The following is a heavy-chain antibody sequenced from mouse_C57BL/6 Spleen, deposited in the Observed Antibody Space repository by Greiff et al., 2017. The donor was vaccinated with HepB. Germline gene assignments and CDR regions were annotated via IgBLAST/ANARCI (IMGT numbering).Heavy chain of an antibody. CDR2: FYPGSGSI. Sequence: VQLQQSGAELVKPGASVKLSCKASGFTFTEYSIHWVKQRPGQGLEWIGWFYPGSGSIKYNEKFKDKATLTADKSSSTAYMELSIFTSEDSAVYFYARHADLYSLAYRGHGTLVTVST. V-gene: IGHV1-62-2*01. D-gene: IGHD2-1*01. CDR3: ARHADLYSLAY. J-gene: IGHJ3*01. CDR1: GFTFTEYS.